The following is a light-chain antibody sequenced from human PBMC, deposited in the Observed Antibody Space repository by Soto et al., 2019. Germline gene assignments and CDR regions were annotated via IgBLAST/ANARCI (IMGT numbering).Light chain of an antibody. CDR1: SSDVGGYNY. J-gene: IGLJ1*01. CDR3: NSYAGSNIYV. CDR2: EVN. Sequence: QSVLTQPPSASGSHGQSVTISCTGTSSDVGGYNYVSWYQQHPGKAPRLMIYEVNERPSGVPDRFSGSKSGNTASLTVSGLQAEDEADYYCNSYAGSNIYVFGTGTKLTVL. V-gene: IGLV2-8*01.